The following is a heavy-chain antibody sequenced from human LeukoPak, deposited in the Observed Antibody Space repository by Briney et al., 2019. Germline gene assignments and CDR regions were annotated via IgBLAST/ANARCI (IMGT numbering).Heavy chain of an antibody. CDR3: ARDRLSVSPGQRMNWFDP. J-gene: IGHJ5*02. D-gene: IGHD1-1*01. Sequence: ASVKVSCKASGGTFSSYTISWVRQAPGQGLEWMGRIIPILGIANYAQKFQGRVTITADKSTSTAYMELSSLRSEDTAVYYCARDRLSVSPGQRMNWFDPWGQGTLVTVSS. V-gene: IGHV1-69*04. CDR1: GGTFSSYT. CDR2: IIPILGIA.